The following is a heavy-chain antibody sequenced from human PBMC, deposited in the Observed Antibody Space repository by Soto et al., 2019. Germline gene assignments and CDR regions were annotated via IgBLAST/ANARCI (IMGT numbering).Heavy chain of an antibody. CDR1: GFTFSSYW. CDR3: ARRDYCDY. Sequence: EVQLVESGGGLVQPGGSLRLSCSASGFTFSSYWMNWVRQAPGKGLEWVATIKQDGSEKYYVDSVKGRFTISRDNAKNSLSLQMNSLRAEDTAVYYCARRDYCDYWGQGNLVNVSS. V-gene: IGHV3-7*01. J-gene: IGHJ4*02. CDR2: IKQDGSEK.